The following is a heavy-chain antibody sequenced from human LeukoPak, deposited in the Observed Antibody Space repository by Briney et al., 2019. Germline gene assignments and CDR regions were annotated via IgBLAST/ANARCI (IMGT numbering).Heavy chain of an antibody. D-gene: IGHD5-24*01. CDR1: GGSFRGYY. CDR3: AREKVAGRWLLRGAHLDY. J-gene: IGHJ4*02. Sequence: MPSETLSLTCAVYGGSFRGYYWSWIRQPPGKGLEWIGEINHSGSTNYHPSLKSRVTISVDPSKNQSSLKLSSVTAADTAVYYCAREKVAGRWLLRGAHLDYWGQGTLVTVSS. CDR2: INHSGST. V-gene: IGHV4-34*01.